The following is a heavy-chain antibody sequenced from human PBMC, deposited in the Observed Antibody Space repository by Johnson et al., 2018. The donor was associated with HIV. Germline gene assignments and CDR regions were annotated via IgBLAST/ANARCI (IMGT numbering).Heavy chain of an antibody. CDR3: AREGYIVGAQDAFDI. V-gene: IGHV3-30*04. CDR1: GFTFSSYA. J-gene: IGHJ3*02. Sequence: QVQLVESGGGVVQPGRSLRLSCAASGFTFSSYAMHWVRQAPGKGLEWVAVISYDGSNKYYADSVKGRFTISRDNSKNTLYLHMNSLRAEDTAVYDCAREGYIVGAQDAFDIWGQGTMVTVSS. CDR2: ISYDGSNK. D-gene: IGHD1-26*01.